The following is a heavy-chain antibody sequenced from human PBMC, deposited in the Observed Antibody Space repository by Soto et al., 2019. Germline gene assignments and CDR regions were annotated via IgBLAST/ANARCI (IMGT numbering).Heavy chain of an antibody. Sequence: SETLSLTCVVSGGSLSDYSWIWIRQPPGMALEWIGEINHLGSINYNPSLKSRVTMSVDTSKNQFSLTLNSVTAADTATYYCARGGISHWAYFYYMDVWDRGTTVTVSS. J-gene: IGHJ6*03. D-gene: IGHD2-21*01. CDR1: GGSLSDYS. V-gene: IGHV4-34*01. CDR2: INHLGSI. CDR3: ARGGISHWAYFYYMDV.